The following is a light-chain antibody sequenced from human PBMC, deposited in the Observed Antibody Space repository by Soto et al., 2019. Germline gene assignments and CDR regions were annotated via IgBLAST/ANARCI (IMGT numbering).Light chain of an antibody. CDR2: EVS. V-gene: IGLV2-14*01. CDR3: NSYTTSSTWV. CDR1: SSDVGAYHY. J-gene: IGLJ3*02. Sequence: QSALTQPASVSGSPGQSITISCTGTSSDVGAYHYVSWYQQHPDKAPKLLIFEVSNRPSGVSDRFSGSKSGNTASLTISGLQAEDEADYYCNSYTTSSTWVFGGGTQLTVL.